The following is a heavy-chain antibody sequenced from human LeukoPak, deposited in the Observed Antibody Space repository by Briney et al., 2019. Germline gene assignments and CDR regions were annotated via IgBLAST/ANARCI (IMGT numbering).Heavy chain of an antibody. V-gene: IGHV3-30*04. Sequence: GGSLRLSCAASGFIFSTYAMHWVRQAPGKGLEWVAVISYHGRDQYYADSVRGRFTISRDNSKSTLSPQMNSLRAEDTAVYYCARSADSSGYFREITLYYFDYWGQGTLVTVSS. J-gene: IGHJ4*02. CDR2: ISYHGRDQ. CDR1: GFIFSTYA. CDR3: ARSADSSGYFREITLYYFDY. D-gene: IGHD3-22*01.